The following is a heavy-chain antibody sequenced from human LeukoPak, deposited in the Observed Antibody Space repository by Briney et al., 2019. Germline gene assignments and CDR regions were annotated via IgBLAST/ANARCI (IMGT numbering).Heavy chain of an antibody. CDR1: GFTFSSYG. V-gene: IGHV3-23*01. CDR3: AKDLRWELPSFHY. CDR2: ISDSGGST. J-gene: IGHJ4*02. D-gene: IGHD1-26*01. Sequence: GGSLRLSCAASGFTFSSYGMHWVRQAPGKGLEWVSAISDSGGSTYYADSVKGRFTISRDNSKNTLYLQMNSLRAEDTAVYYCAKDLRWELPSFHYWGQGTLVTVSS.